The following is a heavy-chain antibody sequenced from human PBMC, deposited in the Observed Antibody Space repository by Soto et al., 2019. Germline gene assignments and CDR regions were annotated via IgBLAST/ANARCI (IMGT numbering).Heavy chain of an antibody. CDR2: IYYSGST. V-gene: IGHV4-39*01. CDR3: ARSERFLEWTNFDY. Sequence: SETLSLTCTVSGGSISSSSYYWGWIRQPPGKGLEWIGSIYYSGSTYYNPSLKSRVTISVDTSKNQFSLKLSSVTAADTAVYYCARSERFLEWTNFDYWGQGTLVTVSS. D-gene: IGHD3-3*01. CDR1: GGSISSSSYY. J-gene: IGHJ4*02.